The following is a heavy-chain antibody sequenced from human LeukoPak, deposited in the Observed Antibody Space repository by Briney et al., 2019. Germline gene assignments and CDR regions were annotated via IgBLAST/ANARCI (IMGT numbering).Heavy chain of an antibody. Sequence: SVKVSCKASGGTFSSYAISWVRQAPGQGLEWMGGIIPIFGTANYAQKFQGRVTITADESTSTAYMELSSLRSEDTAVYYCARDGKYYYGSGSYFSFDYWGQATLVSVSS. D-gene: IGHD3-10*01. CDR3: ARDGKYYYGSGSYFSFDY. J-gene: IGHJ4*02. CDR2: IIPIFGTA. CDR1: GGTFSSYA. V-gene: IGHV1-69*13.